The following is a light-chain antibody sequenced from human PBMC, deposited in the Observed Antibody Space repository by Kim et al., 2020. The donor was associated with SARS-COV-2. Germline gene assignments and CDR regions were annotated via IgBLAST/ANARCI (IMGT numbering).Light chain of an antibody. CDR1: QDIRIY. J-gene: IGKJ1*01. V-gene: IGKV1-27*01. CDR3: QKYTSAPCT. CDR2: AAS. Sequence: AAVGDRITIPCRASQDIRIYLAWYQQKPGKVPELLIYAASTVQSGVPSRFSGSGSGTDFTLTNSSLQPEDVATYYCQKYTSAPCTFGQGTKVDIK.